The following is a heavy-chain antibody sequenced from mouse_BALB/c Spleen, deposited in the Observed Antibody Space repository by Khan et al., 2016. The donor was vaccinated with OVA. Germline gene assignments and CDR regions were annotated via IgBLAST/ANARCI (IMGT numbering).Heavy chain of an antibody. CDR2: ISSGGSFT. J-gene: IGHJ2*02. D-gene: IGHD1-1*01. CDR1: GFNFSNYA. Sequence: EVELVESGGGLVQPGGSLKVSCAASGFNFSNYAMSWVRQTPEKRLEWVATISSGGSFTYYPDRVKGRFTISRDNAKNILYLQMGSLRSEDTAMYYCARTPGYYGSNYFAYCGQGTSLPASS. CDR3: ARTPGYYGSNYFAY. V-gene: IGHV5-9-3*01.